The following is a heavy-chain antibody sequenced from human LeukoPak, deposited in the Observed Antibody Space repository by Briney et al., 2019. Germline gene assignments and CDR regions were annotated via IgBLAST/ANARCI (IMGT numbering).Heavy chain of an antibody. Sequence: SETLSLTCTVSGGSISSYYWSWIRQPAGKGLEWIGRIYSTGSTNYNPSLKSRVTMSVATSKNQFSLRLRSVTAADTAVYYCARQIASAGTAGFDFWGQGALVTVSS. V-gene: IGHV4-4*07. CDR2: IYSTGST. CDR1: GGSISSYY. D-gene: IGHD6-13*01. CDR3: ARQIASAGTAGFDF. J-gene: IGHJ4*02.